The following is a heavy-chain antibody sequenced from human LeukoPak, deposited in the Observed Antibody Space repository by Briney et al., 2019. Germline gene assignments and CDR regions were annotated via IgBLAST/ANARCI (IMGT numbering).Heavy chain of an antibody. J-gene: IGHJ4*02. D-gene: IGHD3-22*01. CDR1: GGSISSGDYY. CDR2: IYYSGST. Sequence: SETLSLTCTVSGGSISSGDYYWSWIRQHPGKGLEWIWYIYYSGSTYYNPSLKSRVTISVDTSKNQFSLKPSSVTAADTAVYYCARVQRDYYDSSRRYFDYWGQGTLVTVSS. CDR3: ARVQRDYYDSSRRYFDY. V-gene: IGHV4-31*03.